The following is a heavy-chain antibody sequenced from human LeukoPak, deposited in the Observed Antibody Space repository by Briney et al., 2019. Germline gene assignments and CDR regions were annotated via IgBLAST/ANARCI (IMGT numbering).Heavy chain of an antibody. Sequence: GGSLRLSCAASGFTFSNAWMNWVRQSPGKGLEWVGRIKSKTDGGTIDYGAPVKGRFTISRDDSKNTLLLQMNSLKTEDTAMYHCTTGVRDSSGYYNFDYWGQGTLVTVSS. CDR2: IKSKTDGGTI. V-gene: IGHV3-15*01. CDR1: GFTFSNAW. CDR3: TTGVRDSSGYYNFDY. J-gene: IGHJ4*02. D-gene: IGHD3-22*01.